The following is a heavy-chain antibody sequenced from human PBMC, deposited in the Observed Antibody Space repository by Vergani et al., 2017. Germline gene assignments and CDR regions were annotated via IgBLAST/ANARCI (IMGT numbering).Heavy chain of an antibody. V-gene: IGHV4-61*02. CDR3: ARAKGALYCSGGSCYSYYGMDV. J-gene: IGHJ6*02. D-gene: IGHD2-15*01. CDR1: GGSISSGSYY. CDR2: IYTSGST. Sequence: QVQLQESGPGLVKPSQTLSLTCTVSGGSISSGSYYWSWIRQPARKGLEWIGRIYTSGSTNYNPSLKSRVTISVDTSKNQFSLKLSSVTAADTAVYYCARAKGALYCSGGSCYSYYGMDVWGQGTTVTVSS.